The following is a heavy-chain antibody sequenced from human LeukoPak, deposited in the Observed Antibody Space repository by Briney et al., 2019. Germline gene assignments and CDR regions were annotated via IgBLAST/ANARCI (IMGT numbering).Heavy chain of an antibody. Sequence: ASVKVSRKASGYTFTSYYMHWVRQAPGQGLEWMGIINPSGGSTSYAQKFQGRVTMTRDTSTSTVYMELSSLRSEDTAVYYCSIYDFWSGYSGDYWGQGTLVTVSS. CDR1: GYTFTSYY. J-gene: IGHJ4*02. D-gene: IGHD3-3*01. CDR3: SIYDFWSGYSGDY. V-gene: IGHV1-46*01. CDR2: INPSGGST.